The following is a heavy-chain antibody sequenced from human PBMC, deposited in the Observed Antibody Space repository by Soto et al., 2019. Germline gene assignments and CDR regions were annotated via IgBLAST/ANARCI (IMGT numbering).Heavy chain of an antibody. Sequence: EVQLLESGGGLVQPGGCLRLSCVASGFTFGTYAMSWVRQAPGRGMEWVSAISHTGISTYYADSVKGRFTISRDNSKNTLYLQMNSLRAEETAVYFCGQQSYGGGTYPHLFDYWGQGTLVTVSS. V-gene: IGHV3-23*01. D-gene: IGHD3-10*01. CDR2: ISHTGIST. CDR1: GFTFGTYA. J-gene: IGHJ4*02. CDR3: GQQSYGGGTYPHLFDY.